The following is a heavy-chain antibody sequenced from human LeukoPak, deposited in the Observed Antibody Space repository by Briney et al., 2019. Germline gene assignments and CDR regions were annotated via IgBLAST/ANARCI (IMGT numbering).Heavy chain of an antibody. D-gene: IGHD3-3*01. V-gene: IGHV3-30-3*02. CDR2: ISYDGSNK. J-gene: IGHJ4*02. CDR1: GFTFSSYA. CDR3: AKTLFGVAIVLDS. Sequence: GGSLRLSCAASGFTFSSYAMHWVRQAPGKGLEWVAVISYDGSNKYYADSVKGRFTISRDNSKNTLYLQMNSLSAEDTAIYYCAKTLFGVAIVLDSWGPGTLVTVSS.